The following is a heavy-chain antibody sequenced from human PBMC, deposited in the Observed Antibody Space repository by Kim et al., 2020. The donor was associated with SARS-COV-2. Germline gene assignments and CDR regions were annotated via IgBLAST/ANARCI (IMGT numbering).Heavy chain of an antibody. CDR2: YYSGSN. V-gene: IGHV4-59*09. CDR3: ARGFTD. Sequence: YYSGSNNYTPSLKSRVTISVDTSKNQFSLKLSAVTAADTAVYYCARGFTDWGQGTLVTVSS. J-gene: IGHJ4*02.